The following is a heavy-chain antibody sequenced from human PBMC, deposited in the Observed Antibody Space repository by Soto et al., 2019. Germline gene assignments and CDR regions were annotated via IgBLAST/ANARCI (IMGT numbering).Heavy chain of an antibody. V-gene: IGHV3-11*01. D-gene: IGHD3-16*01. CDR3: ARDKRIWGSYGYIVY. CDR1: GFSFSDYY. Sequence: QVQLVESGGGLVKPGGSLRLSCAASGFSFSDYYMSWIRQAPGKGLEWVSYISSRGSSIYYADSVKGRFTISRDNAKNSLYLQMNSLRADDTAVYYCARDKRIWGSYGYIVYWGQGTLVTVSS. J-gene: IGHJ4*02. CDR2: ISSRGSSI.